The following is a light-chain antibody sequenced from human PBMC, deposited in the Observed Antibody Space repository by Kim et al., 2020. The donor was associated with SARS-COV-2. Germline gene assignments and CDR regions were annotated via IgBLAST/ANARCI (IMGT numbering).Light chain of an antibody. CDR3: SSYTSSSTPV. Sequence: GQSITISCTGSSSDVGAYNYVSWHQHHPGNPPNLMIYDVRHPSSVVYNRSSASKSGTTAFPTISGLQAEDAADYYCSSYTSSSTPVFGGGTQLTVL. CDR1: SSDVGAYNY. J-gene: IGLJ3*02. V-gene: IGLV2-14*03. CDR2: DVR.